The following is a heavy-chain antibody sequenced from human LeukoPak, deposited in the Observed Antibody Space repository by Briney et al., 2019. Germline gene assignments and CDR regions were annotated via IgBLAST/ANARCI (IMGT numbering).Heavy chain of an antibody. CDR3: AKDLSSSWYTL. CDR2: ISYDGSNK. J-gene: IGHJ4*02. D-gene: IGHD6-13*01. V-gene: IGHV3-30*18. CDR1: GFTFSSYG. Sequence: PGRPLRLSCAASGFTFSSYGMHWVRHAPGKGLEWVAVISYDGSNKYYADSVKGRFTISRDNSKNTLYLQMNSLRAEDTAVYFCAKDLSSSWYTLWGQGTLVTVSS.